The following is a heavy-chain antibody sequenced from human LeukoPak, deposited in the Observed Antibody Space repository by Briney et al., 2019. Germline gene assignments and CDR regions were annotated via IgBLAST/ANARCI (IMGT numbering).Heavy chain of an antibody. CDR3: ARGGARTYYDYVWGSYPLSWFDP. V-gene: IGHV4-30-2*01. J-gene: IGHJ5*02. CDR1: GGSISSGGYS. Sequence: NPSQTLSLTCAVSGGSISSGGYSWSWIRQPPGKGLEWIGYIYHSGSTYYNPSLKSRVTISVDRSKNQFSLKLSSVTAADTAVYYCARGGARTYYDYVWGSYPLSWFDPWGQGTLVTVSS. D-gene: IGHD3-16*01. CDR2: IYHSGST.